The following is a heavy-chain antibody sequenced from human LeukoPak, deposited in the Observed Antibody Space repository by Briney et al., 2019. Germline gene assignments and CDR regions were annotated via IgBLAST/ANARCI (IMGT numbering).Heavy chain of an antibody. J-gene: IGHJ6*03. V-gene: IGHV1-3*03. CDR2: INAGNGNT. Sequence: ASVKVSCKASGYTFTSYAMHWVRQAPGQRLEWMGWINAGNGNTKYSQEFQGRVTITRDTSASTAYMELSSLRSEDMAVYYCARDRELLRNYYYYYMDVWGKGTTVTVSS. D-gene: IGHD1-26*01. CDR3: ARDRELLRNYYYYYMDV. CDR1: GYTFTSYA.